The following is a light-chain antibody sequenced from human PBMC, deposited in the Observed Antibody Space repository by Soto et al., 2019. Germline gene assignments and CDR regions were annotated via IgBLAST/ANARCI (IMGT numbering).Light chain of an antibody. V-gene: IGKV3-11*01. CDR1: QSVSRY. CDR2: DAS. J-gene: IGKJ5*01. CDR3: QQRSEWPIT. Sequence: EVVLTQSPATLSLSPGEGATLSCRASQSVSRYLAWYQQKPGQAPRLLIFDASNRATGIPARFSASGSGTDVTLTIRSLESEDSAVYYCQQRSEWPITFGQGTRLDIK.